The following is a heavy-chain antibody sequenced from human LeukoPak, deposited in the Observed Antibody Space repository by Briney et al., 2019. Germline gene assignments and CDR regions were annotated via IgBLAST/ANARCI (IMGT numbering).Heavy chain of an antibody. CDR3: ARGGSYVHY. J-gene: IGHJ4*02. CDR2: INSGGSAI. CDR1: GFTFSRYA. Sequence: GGSLRLSCAASGFTFSRYAMSWVRQAPGKGLEWVSYINSGGSAIYYADSVKGRFTISRDNAKNSLYLQMNSLRADDTAVYYCARGGSYVHYWGQGTLVTVSS. V-gene: IGHV3-48*03. D-gene: IGHD1-26*01.